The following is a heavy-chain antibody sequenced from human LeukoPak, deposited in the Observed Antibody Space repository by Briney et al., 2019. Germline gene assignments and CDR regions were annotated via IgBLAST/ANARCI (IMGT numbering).Heavy chain of an antibody. D-gene: IGHD1-26*01. J-gene: IGHJ6*03. CDR1: GYTFTSYD. Sequence: GASVKVSCKASGYTFTSYDINWVRQATGQGLEWMGWMNPNSGNTGYAQKFQGRVTMTRNTSISTAYMELSSLRSEDTAVYYCARVGQYSGSYWGYYYYYMDVWGKGTTVTISS. V-gene: IGHV1-8*01. CDR3: ARVGQYSGSYWGYYYYYMDV. CDR2: MNPNSGNT.